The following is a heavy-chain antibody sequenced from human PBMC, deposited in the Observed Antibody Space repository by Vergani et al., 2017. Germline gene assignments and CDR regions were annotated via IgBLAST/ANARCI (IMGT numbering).Heavy chain of an antibody. D-gene: IGHD3-22*01. V-gene: IGHV4-39*07. J-gene: IGHJ4*02. CDR3: AKATDYYDSSGTIDY. CDR1: GGSISSSSYY. Sequence: QLQLQESGPGLVKPSETLSLTCTVSGGSISSSSYYWGWIRQPPGKGLEWIGSIYYSGSTYYNPSLKSRVTISVDTSKNQFSLKLSSVTAADTAVYYCAKATDYYDSSGTIDYWGQGTLVTVSS. CDR2: IYYSGST.